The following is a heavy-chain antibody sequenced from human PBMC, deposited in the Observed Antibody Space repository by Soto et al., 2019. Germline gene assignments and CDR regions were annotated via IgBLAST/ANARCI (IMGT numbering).Heavy chain of an antibody. CDR1: GFTFSSYA. J-gene: IGHJ4*02. Sequence: QVQLVESGGGVVQPGRSLRLSCAASGFTFSSYAMHWVRQAPGKGLEWVAVISYDGSNKYYADSVQGRFTISRDKSKNTLYLQMNSLRAEDTAVYYCARVLRTGDTAMVTMEGVGYLGQGTLVTVSS. V-gene: IGHV3-30-3*01. CDR3: ARVLRTGDTAMVTMEGVGY. CDR2: ISYDGSNK. D-gene: IGHD5-18*01.